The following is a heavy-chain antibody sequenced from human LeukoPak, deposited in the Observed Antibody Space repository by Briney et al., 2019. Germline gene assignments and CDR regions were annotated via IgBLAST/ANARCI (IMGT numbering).Heavy chain of an antibody. J-gene: IGHJ4*02. CDR3: ASQYCSGGSCYGY. Sequence: SVKVSCKPSGYTFTSYDINWVRQATGQGLEWMGWMNPNSGNTGYAQKFQGRVTMTRDTSISTAYMELSRLRSDDTAVYYCASQYCSGGSCYGYWGQGTLVTVSS. V-gene: IGHV1-8*01. CDR2: MNPNSGNT. D-gene: IGHD2-15*01. CDR1: GYTFTSYD.